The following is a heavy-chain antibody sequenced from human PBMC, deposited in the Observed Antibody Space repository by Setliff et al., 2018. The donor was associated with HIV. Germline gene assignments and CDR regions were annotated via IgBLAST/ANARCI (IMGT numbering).Heavy chain of an antibody. D-gene: IGHD6-19*01. CDR1: GGSISSRNW. CDR3: ARATWLVHPFDP. V-gene: IGHV4-4*02. J-gene: IGHJ5*02. CDR2: IYHSGST. Sequence: SETLSLTCAVSGGSISSRNWWSWVRQPPGKGLEWIGEIYHSGSTNYNPSLKSRVTISVDKSKNQFSLKLISVTAADTAVYYCARATWLVHPFDPWGQGVLVTVSS.